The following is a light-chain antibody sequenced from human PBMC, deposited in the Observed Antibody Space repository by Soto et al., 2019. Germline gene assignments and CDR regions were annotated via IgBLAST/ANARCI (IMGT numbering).Light chain of an antibody. V-gene: IGKV3-15*01. CDR3: QQYYKWPLT. CDR2: GAS. Sequence: EIVLTQSPATLSVSPGDRATLSCRASQSVNSNLAWYQQKPGQAPRLLLYGASTRATGVPARFSGSGSGTEFTLTIGNLQSEDFAVYSCQQYYKWPLTFGQGTKVDI. CDR1: QSVNSN. J-gene: IGKJ1*01.